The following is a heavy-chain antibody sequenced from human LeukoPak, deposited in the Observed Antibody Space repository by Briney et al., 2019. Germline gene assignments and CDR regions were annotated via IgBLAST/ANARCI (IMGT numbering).Heavy chain of an antibody. D-gene: IGHD1-26*01. Sequence: PGGSLRLSCAASGFTFSDYYMSWIRQAPGKGLEWVSYISSSGTTIYYADSVKGRFTISRDNAKNSLYLQINSLRAEDTAVYYCARRRDSGSLQHFDYWGQGTLVTVSS. CDR1: GFTFSDYY. J-gene: IGHJ4*02. V-gene: IGHV3-11*01. CDR3: ARRRDSGSLQHFDY. CDR2: ISSSGTTI.